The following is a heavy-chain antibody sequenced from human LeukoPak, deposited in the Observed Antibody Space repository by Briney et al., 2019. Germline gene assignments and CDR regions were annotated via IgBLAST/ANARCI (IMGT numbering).Heavy chain of an antibody. CDR3: ARVPSARIQLWSYYFDY. V-gene: IGHV1-18*01. J-gene: IGHJ4*02. CDR1: GGTFSSYA. CDR2: ISAYNGNT. D-gene: IGHD5-18*01. Sequence: GSSVKVSCKASGGTFSSYAISWVRQAPGQGLEWMGWISAYNGNTNYAQKLQGRVTMTTDTSTSTAYMELRSLRSDDTAVYYCARVPSARIQLWSYYFDYWGQGTLVTVSS.